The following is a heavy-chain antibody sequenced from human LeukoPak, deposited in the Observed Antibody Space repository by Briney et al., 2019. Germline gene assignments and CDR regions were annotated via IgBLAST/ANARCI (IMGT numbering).Heavy chain of an antibody. CDR2: IYYSGST. CDR1: VGSLIRSY. J-gene: IGHJ3*02. V-gene: IGHV4-59*01. Sequence: SETPSLTCTVSVGSLIRSYWSWIRQPPGKGLEWIGYIYYSGSTNYNPSLKSRVIISLDTSKNQFSLNLRSVNAGNSAVYYCAREGMIATGREPAEIWGQGTMVTASS. D-gene: IGHD3-22*01. CDR3: AREGMIATGREPAEI.